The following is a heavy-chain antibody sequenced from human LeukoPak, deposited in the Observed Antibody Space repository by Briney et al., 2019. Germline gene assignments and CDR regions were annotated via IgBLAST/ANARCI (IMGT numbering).Heavy chain of an antibody. Sequence: ASVKVSCKVSGYTPTELSMHWVRQAPGQGLEWMGIINPSGGSTSYAQKFQGRVTMTRDMSTSTVYMELSSLRSEDTAVYYCAREYSFFDYWGQGTLVTVSS. CDR2: INPSGGST. CDR3: AREYSFFDY. CDR1: GYTPTELS. D-gene: IGHD2/OR15-2a*01. V-gene: IGHV1-46*01. J-gene: IGHJ4*02.